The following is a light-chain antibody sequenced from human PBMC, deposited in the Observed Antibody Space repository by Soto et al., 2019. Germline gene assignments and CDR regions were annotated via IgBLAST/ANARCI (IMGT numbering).Light chain of an antibody. V-gene: IGKV1-9*01. CDR2: AAS. CDR3: QQLNSYPLT. Sequence: IQLTQSPSSLSASVGDRVTITCRASQDISSYLAWYQQKPGKAPKLLIYAASTLQSGVPSRFSGSGSGTDFTLNISSLQPEDCATYYCQQLNSYPLTFGGGTKVEIK. CDR1: QDISSY. J-gene: IGKJ4*01.